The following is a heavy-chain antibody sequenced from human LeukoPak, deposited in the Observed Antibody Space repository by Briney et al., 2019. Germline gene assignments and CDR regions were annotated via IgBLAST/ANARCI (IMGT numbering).Heavy chain of an antibody. J-gene: IGHJ4*02. CDR2: IYTSGST. D-gene: IGHD3-9*01. V-gene: IGHV4-61*02. CDR1: GGSISSGSYY. CDR3: ARDLTQRDILTGYFKGYYFDY. Sequence: SETLSLTCTVSGGSISSGSYYWTWIRQPAGKGLEWIGRIYTSGSTNYDPSLKSRVTISVDTSKNQFSLKLNFATAADTAVYYCARDLTQRDILTGYFKGYYFDYWGQGTLVTVSS.